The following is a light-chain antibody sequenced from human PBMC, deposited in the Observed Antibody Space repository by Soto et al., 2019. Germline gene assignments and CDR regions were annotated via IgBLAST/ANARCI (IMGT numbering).Light chain of an antibody. Sequence: DIQMTQSPSTLSASVGDRVTITCRASQSISSWLAWFQQKPGKAPKLLIYRASTLESGVPSRFSGSGSGTEFTLTISSLQPDDFATFYCQQYNSYPYTFGQGTKLEIK. V-gene: IGKV1-5*03. CDR2: RAS. J-gene: IGKJ2*01. CDR1: QSISSW. CDR3: QQYNSYPYT.